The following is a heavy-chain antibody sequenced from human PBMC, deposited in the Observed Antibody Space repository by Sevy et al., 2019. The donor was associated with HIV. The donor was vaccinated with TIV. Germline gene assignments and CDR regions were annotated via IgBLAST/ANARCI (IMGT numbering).Heavy chain of an antibody. J-gene: IGHJ3*02. CDR2: IIPIFGTA. V-gene: IGHV1-69*06. D-gene: IGHD3-22*01. CDR3: ASTWRTYYYDSSGWAFDI. CDR1: GGTFSSYA. Sequence: ASVKVSCKASGGTFSSYAISWVRQAPGQGLEWMGGIIPIFGTANYAQKFQGRVTITADKSTSTAYMELSSLGCEDTAVYYCASTWRTYYYDSSGWAFDIWGQGTMVTVSS.